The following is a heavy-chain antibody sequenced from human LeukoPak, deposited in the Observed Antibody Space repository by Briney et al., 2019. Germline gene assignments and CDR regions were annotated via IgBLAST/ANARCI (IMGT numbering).Heavy chain of an antibody. Sequence: GGSLRLSCAASGFTFSRNGMTWVRQAPGKGLEWVSGISPGGGPTYYADSVKGRFTISRDNAKNSLYLQMNSLRAEDTAVYYCARDPYSGSYGNYYYYFMDVWGKGTTVTISS. V-gene: IGHV3-21*01. J-gene: IGHJ6*03. CDR1: GFTFSRNG. CDR2: ISPGGGPT. CDR3: ARDPYSGSYGNYYYYFMDV. D-gene: IGHD1-26*01.